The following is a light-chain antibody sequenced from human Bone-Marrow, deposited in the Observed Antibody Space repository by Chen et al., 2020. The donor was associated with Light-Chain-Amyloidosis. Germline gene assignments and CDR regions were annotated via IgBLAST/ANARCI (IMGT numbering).Light chain of an antibody. CDR3: AAWDDSLSGWV. V-gene: IGLV1-47*01. J-gene: IGLJ3*02. Sequence: QSVLTQPPSASGTHGQKVSISCSGSSSNIGPNYVFWYQHLPGSAPKLLIYRNNQWPSGVPDRFSGSKSGTSASLAINGLRSEDEADYYCAAWDDSLSGWVFGGGTRLTVL. CDR2: RNN. CDR1: SSNIGPNY.